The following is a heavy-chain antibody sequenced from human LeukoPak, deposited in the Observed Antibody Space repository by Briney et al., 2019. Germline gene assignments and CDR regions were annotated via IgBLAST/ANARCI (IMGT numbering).Heavy chain of an antibody. D-gene: IGHD3-10*01. Sequence: GGSLRLSCAASGFTFSTYEMIWVRQAPGKGLAWVAYISSSGSTIYQADSVKGRFTISRDNAKNSLYLQMNSLRAEDTAFYYCAREVEHYGSGNYEYMDVWGKGTTVTVSS. CDR3: AREVEHYGSGNYEYMDV. J-gene: IGHJ6*03. V-gene: IGHV3-48*03. CDR1: GFTFSTYE. CDR2: ISSSGSTI.